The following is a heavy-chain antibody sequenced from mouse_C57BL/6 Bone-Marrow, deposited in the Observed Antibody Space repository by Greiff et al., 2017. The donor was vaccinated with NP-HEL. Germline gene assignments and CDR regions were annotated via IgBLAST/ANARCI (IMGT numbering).Heavy chain of an antibody. Sequence: VQLQQSGAELVRPGASVTLSCKASGYTFTDYEMHWVKQTPVHGLEWIGAIDPETGGTAYNQKFKGKAILTADKSSSTAYMELRSLTSEDSAVYYLFITTVVDAMDYWGQGTSVTVSS. J-gene: IGHJ4*01. CDR2: IDPETGGT. D-gene: IGHD1-1*01. V-gene: IGHV1-15*01. CDR3: FITTVVDAMDY. CDR1: GYTFTDYE.